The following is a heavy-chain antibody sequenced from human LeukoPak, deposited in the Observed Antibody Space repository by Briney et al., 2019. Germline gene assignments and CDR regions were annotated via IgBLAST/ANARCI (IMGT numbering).Heavy chain of an antibody. Sequence: PSETLSLTXAVYGGSFSGYYWSWIRQPPGKGLEWIGEINHSGSTNYNPSLKSRVTISVDTSKNQFSLKLSSVTAADTAVYYCARGTGYWGQGTLVTVSS. J-gene: IGHJ4*02. CDR2: INHSGST. V-gene: IGHV4-34*01. CDR3: ARGTGY. CDR1: GGSFSGYY.